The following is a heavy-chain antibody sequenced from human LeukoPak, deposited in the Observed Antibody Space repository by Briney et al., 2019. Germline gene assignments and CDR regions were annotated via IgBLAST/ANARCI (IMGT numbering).Heavy chain of an antibody. V-gene: IGHV3-66*01. J-gene: IGHJ3*02. Sequence: GGSVRLSCAASGFTVSSNYMSRGRQAPGKGLELVSVIYSCGSTYYADSVNGRFTISRDNSKNTLYLQMNSLRAEDTAVYYCARDQGHEGAFDTWGQGTMVTVSS. CDR3: ARDQGHEGAFDT. CDR1: GFTVSSNY. CDR2: IYSCGST.